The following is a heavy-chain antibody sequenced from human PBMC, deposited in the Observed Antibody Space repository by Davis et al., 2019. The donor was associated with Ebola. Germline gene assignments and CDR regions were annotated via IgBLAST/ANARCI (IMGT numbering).Heavy chain of an antibody. CDR1: GYTFTSYA. V-gene: IGHV1-3*01. J-gene: IGHJ4*02. D-gene: IGHD5-12*01. CDR3: ARDAGIVATIPGDY. CDR2: INAGNGNT. Sequence: ASVKVSCKASGYTFTSYAMHWVRQAPGQRLEWMGWINAGNGNTKYSQKFQGRVTITRDTSASTAYMELSSLRSEDTAVYYCARDAGIVATIPGDYWGQGTLVTVSS.